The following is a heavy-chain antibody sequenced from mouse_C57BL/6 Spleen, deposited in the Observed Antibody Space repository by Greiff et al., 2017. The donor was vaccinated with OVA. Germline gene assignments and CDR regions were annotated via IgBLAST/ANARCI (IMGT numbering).Heavy chain of an antibody. CDR1: GFTFSSYA. CDR2: ISDGGSYT. CDR3: ARFSPYYGSSRDYAMDY. D-gene: IGHD1-1*01. V-gene: IGHV5-4*03. J-gene: IGHJ4*01. Sequence: DVKLVESGGGLVKPGGSLKLSCAASGFTFSSYAMSWVRQTPEKRLEWVATISDGGSYTYYPDNVKGRFTISRDNAKNNLYLQMSHLKSEDTAMYYCARFSPYYGSSRDYAMDYWGQGTSVTVSS.